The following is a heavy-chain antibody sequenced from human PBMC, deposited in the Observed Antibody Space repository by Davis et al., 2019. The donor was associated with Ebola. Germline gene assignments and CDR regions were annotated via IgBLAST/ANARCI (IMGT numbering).Heavy chain of an antibody. CDR2: IIPIFGTA. CDR1: GYTFTSYG. Sequence: SVKVSCKASGYTFTSYGISWVRQAPGQGLEWMGGIIPIFGTANYAQKFQGRVTITADESTSTAYMELSSLRSEDTAVYYCARNEVEMATISWYYYYMDVWGKGTTVTVSS. CDR3: ARNEVEMATISWYYYYMDV. D-gene: IGHD5-24*01. J-gene: IGHJ6*03. V-gene: IGHV1-69*13.